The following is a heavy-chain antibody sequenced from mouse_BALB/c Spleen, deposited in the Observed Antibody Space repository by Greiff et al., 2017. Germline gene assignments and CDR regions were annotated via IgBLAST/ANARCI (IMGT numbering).Heavy chain of an antibody. V-gene: IGHV2-9*02. CDR2: IWAGGST. CDR3: ARGGGNYAWFAY. Sequence: QVTLKESGPGLVAPSQSLSITCTVSGFSLTSYGVHWVRQPPGKGLEWLGVIWAGGSTNYNSALMSRLSISKDNSKSQVFLKMNSLQTDDTAMYYCARGGGNYAWFAYWGQGTLVTVSA. D-gene: IGHD2-1*01. CDR1: GFSLTSYG. J-gene: IGHJ3*01.